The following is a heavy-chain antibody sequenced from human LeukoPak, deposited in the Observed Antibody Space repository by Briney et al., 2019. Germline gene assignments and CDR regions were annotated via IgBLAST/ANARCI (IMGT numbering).Heavy chain of an antibody. Sequence: SETLSLTCTVSGGSISSYYWSWIRQPPAKGLEWIGYIYYSGSTNYNPSLKSRVTISVDTSKNQFSLKLSSVTAADTAVYYCARVAGRNSYGYYYYGMDVWGQGTTVTVSS. V-gene: IGHV4-59*01. CDR1: GGSISSYY. CDR2: IYYSGST. J-gene: IGHJ6*02. CDR3: ARVAGRNSYGYYYYGMDV. D-gene: IGHD5-18*01.